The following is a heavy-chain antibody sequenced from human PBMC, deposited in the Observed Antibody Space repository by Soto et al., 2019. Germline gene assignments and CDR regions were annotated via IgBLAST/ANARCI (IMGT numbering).Heavy chain of an antibody. V-gene: IGHV3-48*02. CDR3: ASSSDYYDSSGYYVLYFDY. J-gene: IGHJ4*02. D-gene: IGHD3-22*01. CDR1: GFTFSSYS. Sequence: GGSLRLSCAASGFTFSSYSMNWVRQAPGKGPEWVSYISRSSSTTYYADSVKGRFTISRDNAKSSLYLQMNSPRDEDTALYYCASSSDYYDSSGYYVLYFDYWGQGNMVTVSS. CDR2: ISRSSSTT.